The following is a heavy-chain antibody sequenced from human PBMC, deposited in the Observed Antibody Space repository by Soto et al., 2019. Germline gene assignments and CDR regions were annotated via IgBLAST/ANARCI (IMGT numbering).Heavy chain of an antibody. Sequence: QVQLVQSGAEVKKPGSSVKVSCKASGGIFSTYAISWLRQAPGQGLEWMGGIIPIFGTPNYAQRFQGRVTNAADESTSTAYMELSRLRSEDTDVYYCARDRDDYGSGNYYNRFDFWGQGTLVTVSS. J-gene: IGHJ4*02. V-gene: IGHV1-69*01. CDR2: IIPIFGTP. CDR1: GGIFSTYA. D-gene: IGHD3-10*01. CDR3: ARDRDDYGSGNYYNRFDF.